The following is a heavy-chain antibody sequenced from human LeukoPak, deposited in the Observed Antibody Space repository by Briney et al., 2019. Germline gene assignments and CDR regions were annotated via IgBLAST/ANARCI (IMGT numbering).Heavy chain of an antibody. D-gene: IGHD3-22*01. CDR2: IYYSGST. V-gene: IGHV4-59*08. CDR1: GGSISSYY. Sequence: SETLSLTCTVSGGSISSYYWSWIRQPPGKGLGWIGYIYYSGSTNYNPSLKSRVTISVDTSKNQFSLKLGSVTAADTAVYYCARTYYYDSSKAFDIWGQGTMVTVSS. J-gene: IGHJ3*02. CDR3: ARTYYYDSSKAFDI.